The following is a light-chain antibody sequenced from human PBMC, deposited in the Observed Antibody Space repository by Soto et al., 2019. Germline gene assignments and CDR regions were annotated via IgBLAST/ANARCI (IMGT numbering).Light chain of an antibody. V-gene: IGKV3-20*01. CDR2: GAS. Sequence: IVLTQSPGTLSLSPGERATLSCRASQSVSSTYIAWYQQNPGQAPRLLIYGASSRATGIPDRFSGSGSGTDFTLTISRLEPEDFALYFCQQYGRSPPFTFGQWTKLEIK. J-gene: IGKJ2*01. CDR3: QQYGRSPPFT. CDR1: QSVSSTY.